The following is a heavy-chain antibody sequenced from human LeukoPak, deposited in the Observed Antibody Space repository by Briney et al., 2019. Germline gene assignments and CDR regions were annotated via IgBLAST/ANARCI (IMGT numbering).Heavy chain of an antibody. CDR1: GFTLSSYA. V-gene: IGHV3-30*04. Sequence: PGRSLRLSCAASGFTLSSYAMHWVRQAPGKGLEWVAVISYDGSNKYYADSVKGRFTISRDNSKNTLYLQMNSLRAEDTAVYYCARDGYCSSTSCGGVYYYYGMDVWGKGTTVTVSS. CDR3: ARDGYCSSTSCGGVYYYYGMDV. D-gene: IGHD2-2*01. CDR2: ISYDGSNK. J-gene: IGHJ6*04.